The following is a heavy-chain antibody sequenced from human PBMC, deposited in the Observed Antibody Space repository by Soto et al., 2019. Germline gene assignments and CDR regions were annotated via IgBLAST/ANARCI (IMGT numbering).Heavy chain of an antibody. CDR3: AGRTMDV. V-gene: IGHV3-11*01. Sequence: QVQLVESGGGLVKPGGSLRLSCAASGFTFSDYYMSWVRQAPGKGLEWLSYITNSGSTTYYSDSVRGRFTIFRDNAKNSLYLQMHTLKAEDTAVYYCAGRTMDVWGQGATVTVSS. J-gene: IGHJ6*02. CDR2: ITNSGSTT. CDR1: GFTFSDYY.